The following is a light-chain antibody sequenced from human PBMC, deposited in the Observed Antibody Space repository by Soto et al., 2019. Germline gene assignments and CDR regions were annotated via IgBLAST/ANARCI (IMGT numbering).Light chain of an antibody. Sequence: EIVVTQSPATLSVSPGERATLSCRASQSVGNNFAWYQQKPGQAPRLLIFATSTRATGVPARFSGSGSRTEFTLTISSLQSEDFAVYYCQQYGDWPLTFGGGAKVEIE. V-gene: IGKV3-15*01. CDR2: ATS. J-gene: IGKJ4*01. CDR1: QSVGNN. CDR3: QQYGDWPLT.